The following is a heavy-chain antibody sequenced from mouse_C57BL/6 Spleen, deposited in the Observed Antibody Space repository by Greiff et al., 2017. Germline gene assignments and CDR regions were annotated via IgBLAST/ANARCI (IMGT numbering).Heavy chain of an antibody. CDR1: GFNIIDDY. CDR2: IDPENGDT. V-gene: IGHV14-4*01. D-gene: IGHD4-1*01. J-gene: IGHJ4*01. CDR3: IRTGTGMDY. Sequence: EVQLVESGAELVRPGASVKLSCTASGFNIIDDYMHWVKQRPEQGLEWIGWIDPENGDTEYASKFQGKATITADTSSNTAYLQLSSLTSEDTAVYYCIRTGTGMDYWGQGTSVTVSS.